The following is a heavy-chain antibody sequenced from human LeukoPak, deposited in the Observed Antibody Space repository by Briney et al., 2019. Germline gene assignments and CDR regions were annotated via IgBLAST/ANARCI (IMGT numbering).Heavy chain of an antibody. V-gene: IGHV3-33*08. J-gene: IGHJ4*02. CDR3: ARDRGTTSSAGYYFDY. D-gene: IGHD6-6*01. CDR2: IWYDGSEK. CDR1: GFTLSSYA. Sequence: GSLRLSXXXSGFTLSSYAMHWVRQAPGKGLEWVAIIWYDGSEKFYGDSVKGRFTISRDNSKNTLYLQMNSLRAEDTAVYYCARDRGTTSSAGYYFDYWGQGTLVTVSS.